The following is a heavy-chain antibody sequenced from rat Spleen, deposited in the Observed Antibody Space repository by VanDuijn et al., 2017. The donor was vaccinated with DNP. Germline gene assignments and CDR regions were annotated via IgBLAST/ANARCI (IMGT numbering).Heavy chain of an antibody. J-gene: IGHJ3*01. Sequence: EVQLVESGGGLVQPGRSMKLSCAASGFTFSNFPMAWVRQAPTKGLEWVATITTSGGTTYCRDSVKGRFTISRDDAKNTLYLQMTSLRSEDTATYYCASTQYSGDVNWFGYWGQGTLVTVSS. V-gene: IGHV5-46*01. CDR1: GFTFSNFP. CDR3: ASTQYSGDVNWFGY. D-gene: IGHD1-1*01. CDR2: ITTSGGTT.